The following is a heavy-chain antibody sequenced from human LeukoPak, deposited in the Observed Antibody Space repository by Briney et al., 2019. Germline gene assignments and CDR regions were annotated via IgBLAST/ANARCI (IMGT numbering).Heavy chain of an antibody. D-gene: IGHD1-26*01. J-gene: IGHJ4*02. V-gene: IGHV3-23*01. CDR2: ISGSGGST. Sequence: RGSLRLSCAASGVTFSNDAMSCVRQAPGKGLEWVSAISGSGGSTYYADSVKGRFTISRDSSKNTLYLQMKRLRATERDVYYCAKVFLQSYPLFAFDYWGQGTLVTVSS. CDR3: AKVFLQSYPLFAFDY. CDR1: GVTFSNDA.